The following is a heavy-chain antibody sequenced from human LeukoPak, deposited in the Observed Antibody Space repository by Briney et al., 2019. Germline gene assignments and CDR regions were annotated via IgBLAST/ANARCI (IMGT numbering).Heavy chain of an antibody. V-gene: IGHV4-39*01. D-gene: IGHD2-21*01. CDR2: VYYDGST. Sequence: SETLSLTCTVSGDSIRSTSYYWAWIRQPPGKGLEWIGSVYYDGSTYFNPSLKSRVTMSVDTSKNQFTLKMRSVTAADTAVYYCARPSYYGGSARWGRGSLVTVSS. J-gene: IGHJ4*02. CDR3: ARPSYYGGSAR. CDR1: GDSIRSTSYY.